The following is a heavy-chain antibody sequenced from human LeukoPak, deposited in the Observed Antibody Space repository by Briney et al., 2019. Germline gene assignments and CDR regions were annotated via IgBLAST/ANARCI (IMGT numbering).Heavy chain of an antibody. CDR2: IHYSGST. V-gene: IGHV4-59*01. Sequence: SETLSLTCTVSGGSISSYYWSLIRQPPGKGLEWIGYIHYSGSTNYNPSLKSRVTISVDMSKNQFSLKLSSVTAADTAVYYCATQRESPYYYYMDVWGKGTTVTISS. CDR1: GGSISSYY. CDR3: ATQRESPYYYYMDV. J-gene: IGHJ6*03. D-gene: IGHD3-10*01.